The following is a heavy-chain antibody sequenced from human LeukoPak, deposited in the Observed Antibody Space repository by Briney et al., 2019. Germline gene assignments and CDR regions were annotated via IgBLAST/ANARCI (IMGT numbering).Heavy chain of an antibody. CDR2: VYYTGST. CDR3: ASNTGTVFDY. V-gene: IGHV4-59*01. Sequence: SEALSLTCTVSGDFITAYYWSWIRQPPGKGLEWIGYVYYTGSTEYNPSLRSRVTISLDLSKHQFSLNLTSVTAADTAVYHCASNTGTVFDYWGQGALVTVSS. CDR1: GDFITAYY. D-gene: IGHD7-27*01. J-gene: IGHJ4*02.